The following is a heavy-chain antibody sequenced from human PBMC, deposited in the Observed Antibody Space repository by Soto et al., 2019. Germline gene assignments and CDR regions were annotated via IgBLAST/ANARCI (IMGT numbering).Heavy chain of an antibody. CDR2: MNPNSGDT. D-gene: IGHD1-1*01. CDR3: TRVGGNWNDDYFDY. CDR1: GYTFSDHD. Sequence: QVQLVQSGAEVKKPGASVKVSCKASGYTFSDHDINWVRQASGQGPEWLGWMNPNSGDTGYAQNFQSRVNMTRDTSKRTAYMQLSSLRSEDTAVYYCTRVGGNWNDDYFDYWGQGTLVTVSS. V-gene: IGHV1-8*01. J-gene: IGHJ4*02.